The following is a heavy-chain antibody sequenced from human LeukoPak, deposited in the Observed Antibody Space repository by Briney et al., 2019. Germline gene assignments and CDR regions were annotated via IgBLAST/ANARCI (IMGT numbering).Heavy chain of an antibody. J-gene: IGHJ4*02. CDR3: ARLGFVVPAVIFDY. V-gene: IGHV3-53*01. CDR2: IYIGGST. CDR1: GFTVSSNY. D-gene: IGHD2-2*02. Sequence: TGGSLRLSCAASGFTVSSNYMSWVPQGPGKGLEWVSVIYIGGSTYYADSVKGRFTISRDISKNTLYLQMNCLRAEDTAMYYCARLGFVVPAVIFDYWGQGTLVTVSS.